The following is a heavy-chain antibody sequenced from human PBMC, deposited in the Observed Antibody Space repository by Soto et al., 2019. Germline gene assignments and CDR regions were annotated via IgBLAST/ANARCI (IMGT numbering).Heavy chain of an antibody. D-gene: IGHD3-16*01. J-gene: IGHJ4*02. CDR2: ITGSGSTT. V-gene: IGHV3-23*01. Sequence: EVQLMESGGGLVQPGGSLRLSCAAPGFTFSSYAMSWVPQAPGKGLEWVSVITGSGSTTYYADSVKGRFTISRDNSKNTLYLQMNSLRAEDTAVYYCARRGGALGYWGQGTLVTVSS. CDR1: GFTFSSYA. CDR3: ARRGGALGY.